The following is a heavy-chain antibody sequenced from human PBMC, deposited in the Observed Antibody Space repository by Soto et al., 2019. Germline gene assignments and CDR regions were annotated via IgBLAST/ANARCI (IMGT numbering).Heavy chain of an antibody. CDR3: ARHNLRDAAAGSHTLAFDI. CDR1: GYSFTSYW. V-gene: IGHV5-10-1*01. CDR2: IDPSDSYT. Sequence: RGESLKISCKGSGYSFTSYWISWVRQMPGKGLEWMGRIDPSDSYTNYSPSFQGHVTISADKSISTAYLQWSSLKASDTAMYYCARHNLRDAAAGSHTLAFDIWGQGTMVNVS. J-gene: IGHJ3*02. D-gene: IGHD6-13*01.